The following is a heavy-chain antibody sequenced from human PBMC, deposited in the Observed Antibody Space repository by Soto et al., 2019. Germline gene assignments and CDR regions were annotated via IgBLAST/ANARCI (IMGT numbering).Heavy chain of an antibody. Sequence: ASVKVSCKASGYTFTGYYMHWVRQAPGQGLEWMGWINPNSVGTNHAQKFQGRVTMTRDTSISPAYMELSRLRSDDTAVYYCALIFRFLEWLSLDYWGQGTLVTVSS. CDR3: ALIFRFLEWLSLDY. CDR1: GYTFTGYY. V-gene: IGHV1-2*02. J-gene: IGHJ4*02. CDR2: INPNSVGT. D-gene: IGHD3-3*01.